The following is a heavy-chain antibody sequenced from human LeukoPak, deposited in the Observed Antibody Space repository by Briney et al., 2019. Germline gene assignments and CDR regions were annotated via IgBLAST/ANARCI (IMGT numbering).Heavy chain of an antibody. CDR3: ARGIGAATIYYYMDV. Sequence: SETLSLTCTVSGGSISSSSYYWGWSRQPPGKGLEWIGEINHSGSTNYNPSLKSRVTISVDTSKNQFSLKLSSVTAADTAVYYCARGIGAATIYYYMDVWGKGTTVTVSS. CDR2: INHSGST. J-gene: IGHJ6*03. CDR1: GGSISSSSYY. V-gene: IGHV4-39*07. D-gene: IGHD5-12*01.